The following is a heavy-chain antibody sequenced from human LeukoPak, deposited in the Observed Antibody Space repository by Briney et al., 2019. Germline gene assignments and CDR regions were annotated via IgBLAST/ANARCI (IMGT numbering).Heavy chain of an antibody. Sequence: ESGPTLVKXTQTLTLTCTFSGFSLSTSGMRVSWIHQPPGKALEWLARIDWDDDKFYSTSLKTRLTISKDTSKNQVVLTMTNMDPVDTAIYYCARRTSSSFYFDYWGQGTLVTVSS. CDR3: ARRTSSSFYFDY. V-gene: IGHV2-70*04. J-gene: IGHJ4*02. CDR2: IDWDDDK. CDR1: GFSLSTSGMR. D-gene: IGHD6-6*01.